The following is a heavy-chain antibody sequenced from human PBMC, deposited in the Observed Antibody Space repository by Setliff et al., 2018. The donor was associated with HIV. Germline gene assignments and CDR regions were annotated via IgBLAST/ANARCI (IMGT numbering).Heavy chain of an antibody. J-gene: IGHJ6*03. Sequence: GESLKISCKGSGYSFTSYWIGRVRQMPGKGLEWMAIIYPGDSDTRYSPSFQGQVTISADKSITTAYLQWSSLKASDTAIYYCARQGTDSGKNYYADVWGKGTTVTVSS. D-gene: IGHD6-25*01. V-gene: IGHV5-51*01. CDR1: GYSFTSYW. CDR2: IYPGDSDT. CDR3: ARQGTDSGKNYYADV.